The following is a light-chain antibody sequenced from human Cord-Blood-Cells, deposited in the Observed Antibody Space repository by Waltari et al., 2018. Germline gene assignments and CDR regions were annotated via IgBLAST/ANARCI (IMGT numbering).Light chain of an antibody. J-gene: IGKJ3*01. Sequence: DIQMTQSPSSLSASVGDRVTITCRASQSISGYLNWYQQKPGKASKLMIYAASSLQSGVPSRLSGSGSGTDFTLTISSLQPEDFATYYCQQSYSNPFTFGPGTKVDIK. CDR1: QSISGY. CDR2: AAS. V-gene: IGKV1-39*01. CDR3: QQSYSNPFT.